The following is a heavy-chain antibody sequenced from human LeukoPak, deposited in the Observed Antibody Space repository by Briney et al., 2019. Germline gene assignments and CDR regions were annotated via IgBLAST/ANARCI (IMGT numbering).Heavy chain of an antibody. D-gene: IGHD5-12*01. CDR2: VIRSSSTI. CDR1: GFTFSNYS. CDR3: ARGPSGYHNT. V-gene: IGHV3-48*01. J-gene: IGHJ4*02. Sequence: GGSLRLSCAASGFTFSNYSMNWVRQAPGKGLEWVSYVIRSSSTIYYADSVKGRFTISRDNSKNTLYLQMNSLRAEDTAVYYCARGPSGYHNTGGQGTLVTVSS.